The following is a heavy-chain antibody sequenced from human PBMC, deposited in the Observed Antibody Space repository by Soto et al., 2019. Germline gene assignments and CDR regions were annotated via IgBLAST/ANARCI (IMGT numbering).Heavy chain of an antibody. CDR1: GYSISSGYY. CDR2: IYHSGST. CDR3: ARVPYYYDSSGYYYPLYFDY. V-gene: IGHV4-38-2*01. Sequence: SETLSLTCAVSGYSISSGYYWGWIRQPPGKGLEWIGSIYHSGSTYYNPSLKSRVTIPVDTSKNQFSLKLSSVTAADTAVYYCARVPYYYDSSGYYYPLYFDYWGQGTLVTVSS. D-gene: IGHD3-22*01. J-gene: IGHJ4*02.